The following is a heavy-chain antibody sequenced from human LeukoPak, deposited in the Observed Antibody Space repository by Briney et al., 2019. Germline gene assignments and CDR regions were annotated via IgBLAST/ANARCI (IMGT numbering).Heavy chain of an antibody. Sequence: PSETLSLTCTVSGGSISSSSYYWGWIRQPPGKGMEWIASMFYSGNTYQNPSLKSRVTISVDTSKNQLSLKLSSVTAADTAVYYCARHIYDFWSGYPQPFDYWGQGTLVTVSS. V-gene: IGHV4-39*07. J-gene: IGHJ4*02. CDR1: GGSISSSSYY. CDR3: ARHIYDFWSGYPQPFDY. D-gene: IGHD3-3*01. CDR2: MFYSGNT.